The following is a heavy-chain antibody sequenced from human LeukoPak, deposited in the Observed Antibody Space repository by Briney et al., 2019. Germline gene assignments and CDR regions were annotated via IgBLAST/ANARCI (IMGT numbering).Heavy chain of an antibody. CDR3: ARDRTGNNWFDP. CDR1: GGSISNDY. CDR2: NYYSGST. V-gene: IGHV4-59*01. J-gene: IGHJ5*01. D-gene: IGHD1-1*01. Sequence: PSETLSLTCSVSGGSISNDYWSWIRLPPGKGLKWIGYNYYSGSTNYNPSLSNRATISVDTSKNQFSLRLSSVTAADTAVYYCARDRTGNNWFDPWGQGTLVTVSS.